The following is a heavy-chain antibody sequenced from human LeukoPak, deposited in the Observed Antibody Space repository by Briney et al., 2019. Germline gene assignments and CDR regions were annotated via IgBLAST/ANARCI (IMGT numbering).Heavy chain of an antibody. CDR3: ARDHGSGSYFDY. CDR1: GFTFSSYA. Sequence: GGSLRLSCAASGFTFSSYAMSWVRQAPGKGLEWVSAISGSGGSTYYAGSVKGRFTISRDNSKNTLYLQMNSLRAEDTAVYYCARDHGSGSYFDYWGQGTLVTVSS. V-gene: IGHV3-23*01. CDR2: ISGSGGST. J-gene: IGHJ4*02. D-gene: IGHD3-10*01.